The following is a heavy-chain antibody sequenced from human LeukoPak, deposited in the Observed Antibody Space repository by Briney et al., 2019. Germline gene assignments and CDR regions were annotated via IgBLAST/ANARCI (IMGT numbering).Heavy chain of an antibody. CDR1: GFTFSSYG. D-gene: IGHD7-27*01. CDR3: ARSSLGDY. CDR2: IRYDGSNE. J-gene: IGHJ4*02. V-gene: IGHV3-30*02. Sequence: PGGSLTLSCAPSGFTFSSYGMHWVRQAPRTGLEWVAFIRYDGSNEYYADSVKGRFTISRDKSKNTLYLQMSSLRVEDTAVYYCARSSLGDYWGQGTLVTVSS.